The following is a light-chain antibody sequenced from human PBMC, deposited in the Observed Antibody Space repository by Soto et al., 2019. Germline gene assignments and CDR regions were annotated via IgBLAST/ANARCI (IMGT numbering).Light chain of an antibody. J-gene: IGLJ3*02. CDR1: SSDVGGYNY. CDR2: DVN. CDR3: CSYAGGWV. Sequence: QSALTQPRSVSGSPGQSVTISCTGTSSDVGGYNYVSWYQQHPGKAPKLMIYDVNKRPSGVPDRFSGSKSGNTASLTISGLQAADEADYYCCSYAGGWVFGGGTKPTVL. V-gene: IGLV2-11*01.